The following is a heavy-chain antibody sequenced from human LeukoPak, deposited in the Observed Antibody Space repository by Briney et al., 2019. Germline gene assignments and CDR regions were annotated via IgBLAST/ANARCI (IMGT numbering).Heavy chain of an antibody. V-gene: IGHV4-59*01. Sequence: PSETLSLTCTVSGGSISSSYWSWIRQPPGKGLEWIGYIYYSGSTNYNPSLKSRVTISVDTSKNQFSLKLSSVTAADTAVYYCARDIDYWGQGTLVTVSS. CDR1: GGSISSSY. J-gene: IGHJ4*02. CDR3: ARDIDY. CDR2: IYYSGST.